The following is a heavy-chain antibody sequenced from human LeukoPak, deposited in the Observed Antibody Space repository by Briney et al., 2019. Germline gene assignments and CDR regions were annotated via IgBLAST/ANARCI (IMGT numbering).Heavy chain of an antibody. CDR1: GGSIRDYY. V-gene: IGHV4-59*01. Sequence: SETLSLTCTVSGGSIRDYYGCWIRQTQGKGLELIGYIYYSGTTNYNPSLKSRVSISVDTSKKQFSRKLSSVPAPHPAVYSCARFPGGGFDMWGQGTMVTVSS. J-gene: IGHJ3*02. CDR2: IYYSGTT. CDR3: ARFPGGGFDM. D-gene: IGHD2-15*01.